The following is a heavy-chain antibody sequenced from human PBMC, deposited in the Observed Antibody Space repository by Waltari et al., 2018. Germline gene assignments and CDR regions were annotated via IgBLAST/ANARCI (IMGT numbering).Heavy chain of an antibody. CDR3: ARLLLGDSTGYYYLDS. Sequence: QVQLVQSGAEVRKPGASVKVSCKASGYTFTDYYMPWVRQAPGQGLEWMGWINPNSGGTNYADKFQGRVTMTRDTSMRSAYMEMSRLRSDDTAVYYCARLLLGDSTGYYYLDSWGQGTLVTVSS. D-gene: IGHD3-22*01. CDR2: INPNSGGT. CDR1: GYTFTDYY. V-gene: IGHV1-2*02. J-gene: IGHJ4*02.